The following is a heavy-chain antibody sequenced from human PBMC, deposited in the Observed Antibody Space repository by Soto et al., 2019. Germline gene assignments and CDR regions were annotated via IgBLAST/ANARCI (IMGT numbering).Heavy chain of an antibody. Sequence: PVGSLRLSCAASGFTFSSYAMSWVRQAPGKGLEWVSAISGSGGSTYYADSVKGRFTISRDNSKNTLYLQMNSLRAEDTAVYYCAKDRVPITIFGVVIIPPDGFDYCGQGTLVTVSS. CDR2: ISGSGGST. J-gene: IGHJ4*02. D-gene: IGHD3-3*01. V-gene: IGHV3-23*01. CDR1: GFTFSSYA. CDR3: AKDRVPITIFGVVIIPPDGFDY.